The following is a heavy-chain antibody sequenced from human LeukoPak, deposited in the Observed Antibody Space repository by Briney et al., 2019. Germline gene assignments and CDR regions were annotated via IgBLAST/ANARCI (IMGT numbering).Heavy chain of an antibody. CDR2: IYYSGST. J-gene: IGHJ6*03. V-gene: IGHV4-59*01. CDR1: GGSISSYY. D-gene: IGHD1-7*01. Sequence: PSETLSLTCTVSGGSISSYYWSWIRQRPGKGLEWMGYIYYSGSTNYNPSLKSRVTISVDTSKNQFSLKLSSVTAADTAVYYCARGGSNWNYALNYYYMDVWGKGTTVTVSS. CDR3: ARGGSNWNYALNYYYMDV.